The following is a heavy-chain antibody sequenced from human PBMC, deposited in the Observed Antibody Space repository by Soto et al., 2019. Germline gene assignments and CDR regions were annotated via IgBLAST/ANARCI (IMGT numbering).Heavy chain of an antibody. V-gene: IGHV3-23*01. CDR1: GFTFSNYA. CDR3: AKDPNGDYVGAFDS. D-gene: IGHD4-17*01. CDR2: ITNSGDGT. Sequence: GGSLRLSCVASGFTFSNYAMNWVRQAPGRGLEWVSGITNSGDGTYYADSVRGRFTISRDNSKNTLYLQMNSLRADDTALYYCAKDPNGDYVGAFDSWGQGTLVTVSS. J-gene: IGHJ4*02.